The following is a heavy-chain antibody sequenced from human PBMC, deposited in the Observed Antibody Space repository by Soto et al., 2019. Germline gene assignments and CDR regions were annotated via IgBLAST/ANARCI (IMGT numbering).Heavy chain of an antibody. J-gene: IGHJ4*02. CDR3: ARAPSYYPYYFDY. CDR1: GFTFSDYY. Sequence: QVQLVESGGGLVKPGGSLRLSCAACGFTFSDYYMSWIRQAPGKGLEWVSYISSSSSYTNYADSVKGRFTISRDNAKNSLYLQMNSLRAEDTAVYYCARAPSYYPYYFDYWGQGTLVTVSS. CDR2: ISSSSSYT. V-gene: IGHV3-11*06. D-gene: IGHD1-26*01.